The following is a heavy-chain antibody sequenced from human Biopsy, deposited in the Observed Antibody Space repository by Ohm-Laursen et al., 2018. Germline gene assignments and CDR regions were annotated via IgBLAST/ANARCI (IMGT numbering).Heavy chain of an antibody. CDR2: IIPIVGIT. CDR1: GDTSSRSA. V-gene: IGHV1-69*04. J-gene: IGHJ6*02. Sequence: SSVKVSCKASGDTSSRSAFFWVRQAPGQGLVYLGRIIPIVGITSHAQTFQGRITLTADKSTFMVYMELSRLRSDDTAIYYCARGGSGSGYYGMDVWGQGATVSVSS. D-gene: IGHD3-10*01. CDR3: ARGGSGSGYYGMDV.